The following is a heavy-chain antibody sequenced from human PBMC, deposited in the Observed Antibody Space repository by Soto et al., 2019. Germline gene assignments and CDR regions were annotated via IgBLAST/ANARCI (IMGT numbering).Heavy chain of an antibody. CDR2: IYYSGST. CDR1: GGSISSGDYY. Sequence: QVQLQESGPGLVKPSQPLSLTCTVSGGSISSGDYYWSWIRQPPGKGLEWIGYIYYSGSTYYNPSLKSRVTISVDTSKNQFSLKLSSVTAADTAVYYCARAPPLKYTYGLRGAFDIWGQGTMVTVSS. J-gene: IGHJ3*02. CDR3: ARAPPLKYTYGLRGAFDI. V-gene: IGHV4-30-4*01. D-gene: IGHD5-18*01.